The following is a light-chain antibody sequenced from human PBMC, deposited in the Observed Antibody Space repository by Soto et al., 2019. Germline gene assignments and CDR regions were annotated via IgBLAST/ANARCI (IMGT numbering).Light chain of an antibody. Sequence: DIQMTQSPSTLSGSVGDRVTITCRASQTISSWLAWYQQKPWKAPKLLIYKASTLKSGVPSRFSGSGSGTAFTLTISSLQPDDFATYYCQHYNSYSEAVGQGTKVDIK. CDR2: KAS. J-gene: IGKJ1*01. CDR3: QHYNSYSEA. CDR1: QTISSW. V-gene: IGKV1-5*03.